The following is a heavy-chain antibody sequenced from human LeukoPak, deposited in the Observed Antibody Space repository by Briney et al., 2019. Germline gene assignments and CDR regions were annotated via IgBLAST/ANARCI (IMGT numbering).Heavy chain of an antibody. CDR1: GFTFNSYA. V-gene: IGHV3-23*01. J-gene: IGHJ1*01. CDR3: AKGITRIVVVTEYFQH. Sequence: GGSLRLSCAGSGFTFNSYAISWVRQTPGKGLEWVSGISGSGGSTYYADSVTGRFTISRDNSKNTLYLQMDSLRAEDTAVYYSAKGITRIVVVTEYFQHWGQGTLVTVSS. CDR2: ISGSGGST. D-gene: IGHD3-22*01.